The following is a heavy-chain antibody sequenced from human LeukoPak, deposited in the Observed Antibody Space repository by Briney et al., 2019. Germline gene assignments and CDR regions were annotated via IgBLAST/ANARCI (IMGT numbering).Heavy chain of an antibody. Sequence: SVKVSCKASGGTFSSYAISWVRQAPGQGLEWMGRIIPIFGTANYAQKFQGRVTITTDESTSTAYMELSSLRSEDTAVYYCARLDAYYDFWSGYYPDDAFGIWGQGTMVTVSS. D-gene: IGHD3-3*01. J-gene: IGHJ3*02. CDR2: IIPIFGTA. CDR3: ARLDAYYDFWSGYYPDDAFGI. V-gene: IGHV1-69*05. CDR1: GGTFSSYA.